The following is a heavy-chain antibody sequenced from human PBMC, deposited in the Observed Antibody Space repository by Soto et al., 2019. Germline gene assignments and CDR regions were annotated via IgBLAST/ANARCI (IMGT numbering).Heavy chain of an antibody. V-gene: IGHV3-33*01. CDR3: ARGPRIAARPGAFDI. D-gene: IGHD6-6*01. CDR2: IWYDGSNK. J-gene: IGHJ3*02. CDR1: GFTFSSYG. Sequence: GGSLRLSCAASGFTFSSYGMHWVRQAPGKGLEWVAVIWYDGSNKYCADSVKGRFTISRDNSKNTLYLQMNSLRAEDTAVYYCARGPRIAARPGAFDIWGQGTMVTVSS.